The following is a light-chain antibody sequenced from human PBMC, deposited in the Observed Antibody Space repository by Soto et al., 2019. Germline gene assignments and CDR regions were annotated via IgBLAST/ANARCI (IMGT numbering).Light chain of an antibody. CDR2: DAS. CDR1: QSISSW. V-gene: IGKV1-5*01. CDR3: QQYKSYPST. J-gene: IGKJ1*01. Sequence: DIQMTQFPSTLSASVGDRVTITCRASQSISSWLAWYQQKPGKAPKLLIYDASSLESGVPSRFSGSGSGTEFTLTISSLQPDDFATFYCQQYKSYPSTFGQGTKVDI.